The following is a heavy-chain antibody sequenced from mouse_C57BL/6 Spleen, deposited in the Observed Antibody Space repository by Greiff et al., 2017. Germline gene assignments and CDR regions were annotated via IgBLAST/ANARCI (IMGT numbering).Heavy chain of an antibody. CDR1: GYTFTSYW. CDR3: ARGYYGSRPHYYAMDY. J-gene: IGHJ4*01. Sequence: VQLQQPGAELVRPGTSVKLSCKASGYTFTSYWMHWVKQRPGQGLEWIGVIDPSDSYTNYNQKFKGKATLTVDTSSSTAYMQLSSLTSEDSAVYYCARGYYGSRPHYYAMDYWGQGTSVTVSS. V-gene: IGHV1-59*01. CDR2: IDPSDSYT. D-gene: IGHD1-1*01.